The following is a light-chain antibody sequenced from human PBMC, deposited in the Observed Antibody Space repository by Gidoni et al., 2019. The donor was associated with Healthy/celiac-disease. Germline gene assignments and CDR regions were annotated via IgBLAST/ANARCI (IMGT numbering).Light chain of an antibody. V-gene: IGKV3-15*01. J-gene: IGKJ2*03. Sequence: EIVMTQSPATQSVSPGERATLSCRASQSVSSNLAWYQQKPGQAPRLLIYGASTRATGIPARFSGSGSGTEFTLTISSLQSEDFAVYYCQQYTNWPPYSFGQGTKLEIK. CDR2: GAS. CDR3: QQYTNWPPYS. CDR1: QSVSSN.